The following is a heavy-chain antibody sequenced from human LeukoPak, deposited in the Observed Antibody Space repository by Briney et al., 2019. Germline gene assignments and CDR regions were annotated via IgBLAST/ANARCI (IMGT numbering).Heavy chain of an antibody. CDR3: ASHYYYGSGSFSYDY. V-gene: IGHV3-11*01. Sequence: PGGSLRLSCAASGFTFSDYYMSWIRQAPGKGLEWVSYISSSGSTINYADSVKGRFTISRDKPKNSLYLQMNSLRADDTAVYYCASHYYYGSGSFSYDYWGQGTLVTVSS. J-gene: IGHJ4*02. CDR2: ISSSGSTI. D-gene: IGHD3-10*01. CDR1: GFTFSDYY.